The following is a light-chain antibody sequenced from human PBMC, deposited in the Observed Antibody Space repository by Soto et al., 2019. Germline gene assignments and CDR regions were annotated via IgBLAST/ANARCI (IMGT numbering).Light chain of an antibody. Sequence: EIVLTQSPRTLSLSPGERATLSCRASQSVSSSSLAWYQQRRGQAPRLLIHGASSRATGIPDRFSGSGSGTDFTLTISRLEPEDFAVYYCQQYGSSPRTFGQGTKVDIK. CDR1: QSVSSSS. CDR3: QQYGSSPRT. J-gene: IGKJ1*01. V-gene: IGKV3-20*01. CDR2: GAS.